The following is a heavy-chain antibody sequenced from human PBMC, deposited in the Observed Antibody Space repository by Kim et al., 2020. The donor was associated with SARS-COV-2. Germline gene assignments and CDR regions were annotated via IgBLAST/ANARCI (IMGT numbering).Heavy chain of an antibody. J-gene: IGHJ4*02. D-gene: IGHD1-26*01. CDR3: ARDTKGRAISYPLGYFDY. V-gene: IGHV3-11*05. Sequence: KGRFTISRDNAKNSLYLQMNSLRAEDTAVYYCARDTKGRAISYPLGYFDYWGQGTLVTVSS.